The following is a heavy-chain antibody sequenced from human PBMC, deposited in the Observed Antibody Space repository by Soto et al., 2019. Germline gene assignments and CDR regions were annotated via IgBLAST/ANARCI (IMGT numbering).Heavy chain of an antibody. Sequence: QVQLVESGGGVVQPGRSLRLSCAASGFTFSSYGMHWVRQAPGKGLEWVAVIWYDGSNKYYADSVKGRFTISRDNSKNTLYLQMNSLRAEDTAVYYCARALAAAQAAKSYYYYYGMDVWGQGATVTVSS. CDR2: IWYDGSNK. CDR3: ARALAAAQAAKSYYYYYGMDV. CDR1: GFTFSSYG. D-gene: IGHD6-13*01. J-gene: IGHJ6*02. V-gene: IGHV3-33*01.